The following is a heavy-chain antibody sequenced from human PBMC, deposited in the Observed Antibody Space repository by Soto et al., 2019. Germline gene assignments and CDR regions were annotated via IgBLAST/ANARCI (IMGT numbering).Heavy chain of an antibody. CDR3: AGMNLQLVAGTDAYYYYYYGMDV. Sequence: SETLSLTCAVYGGSFSGYYWSWIRQPPGKGLEWIGEINHSGSTNYNPSLKSRVPISVDTSKNQFSLKLSSVTAADTAVYYCAGMNLQLVAGTDAYYYYYYGMDVWGQGTTVTVSS. V-gene: IGHV4-34*01. CDR2: INHSGST. D-gene: IGHD6-19*01. J-gene: IGHJ6*02. CDR1: GGSFSGYY.